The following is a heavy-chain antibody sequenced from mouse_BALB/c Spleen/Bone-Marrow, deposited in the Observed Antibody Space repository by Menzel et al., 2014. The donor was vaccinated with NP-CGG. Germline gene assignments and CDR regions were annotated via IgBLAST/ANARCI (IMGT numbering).Heavy chain of an antibody. V-gene: IGHV1-20*02. CDR2: ISPYNGDT. CDR1: GYSFTGYF. J-gene: IGHJ2*01. CDR3: ARSGYYGSSYFDY. Sequence: VQLQQSGPELVKPGASAKISCKASGYSFTGYFMNWVMQSHGKSLEWIGRISPYNGDTFYNQKFKGKATLTVDKSSSTAHMELRSLASEDSAVYYCARSGYYGSSYFDYWGQGTTLTVSS. D-gene: IGHD1-1*01.